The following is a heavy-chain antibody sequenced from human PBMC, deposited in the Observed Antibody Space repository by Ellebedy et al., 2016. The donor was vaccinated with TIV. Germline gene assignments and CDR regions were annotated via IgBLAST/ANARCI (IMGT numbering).Heavy chain of an antibody. CDR1: GFTFGSYS. D-gene: IGHD1-26*01. Sequence: GGSLRLSXAASGFTFGSYSMNWVRQAPGKGLEWVSSISSSSSYIYYADSVKGRFTISRDNAKNSLYLQMNSLRAEDTAVYYCASKQWEPPYYYYGMDVWGQGTTVTVSS. J-gene: IGHJ6*02. CDR2: ISSSSSYI. V-gene: IGHV3-21*01. CDR3: ASKQWEPPYYYYGMDV.